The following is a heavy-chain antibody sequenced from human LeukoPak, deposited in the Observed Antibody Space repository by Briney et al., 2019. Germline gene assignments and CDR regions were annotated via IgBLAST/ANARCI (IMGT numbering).Heavy chain of an antibody. CDR1: GFSITTGYC. CDR3: ARVIDVAAAGYFDS. J-gene: IGHJ4*02. Sequence: PSETLSLTCSVSGFSITTGYCWAWIRQPPGKGLEWIGTIFRIGSSYFNPSLKSRVTISVDTSKNQFSLKLSSVTAADTALYYCARVIDVAAAGYFDSWGQGTQVTVSS. D-gene: IGHD6-13*01. V-gene: IGHV4-38-2*02. CDR2: IFRIGSS.